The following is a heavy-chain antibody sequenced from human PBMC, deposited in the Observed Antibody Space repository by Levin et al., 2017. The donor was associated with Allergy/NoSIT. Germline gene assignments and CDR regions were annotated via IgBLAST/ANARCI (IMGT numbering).Heavy chain of an antibody. V-gene: IGHV3-30-3*01. CDR2: ISYDGSNK. D-gene: IGHD2-2*01. J-gene: IGHJ6*02. Sequence: GESLKISCAASGFTFSSYAMHWVRQAPGKGLEWVAVISYDGSNKYYADSVKGRFTISRDNSKNTLYLQMNSLRAEDTAVYYCARDIVVVPAAMDYYYYYGMDVWGQGTTVTVSS. CDR1: GFTFSSYA. CDR3: ARDIVVVPAAMDYYYYYGMDV.